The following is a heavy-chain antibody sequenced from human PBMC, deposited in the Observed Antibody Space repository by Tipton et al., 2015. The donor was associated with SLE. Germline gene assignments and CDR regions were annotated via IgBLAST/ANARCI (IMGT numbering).Heavy chain of an antibody. V-gene: IGHV3-7*03. CDR2: IKQDGGEN. Sequence: SLRLSCDASGFNFNNFWMTWVRPAPGKGLEWGASIKQDGGENYHVDSVKGRFTISRDNSKNTLSLQMKSLRAEDTALYYCAKEGNSIPAYDWFDTWGQGTLVTVSS. D-gene: IGHD6-6*01. J-gene: IGHJ5*02. CDR3: AKEGNSIPAYDWFDT. CDR1: GFNFNNFW.